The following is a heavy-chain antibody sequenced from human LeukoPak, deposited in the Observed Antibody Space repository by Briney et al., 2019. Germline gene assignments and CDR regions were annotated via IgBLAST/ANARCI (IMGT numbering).Heavy chain of an antibody. V-gene: IGHV3-33*01. Sequence: GGSLRLSCAASGFTFSSYGMHWVRQAPGKGLEWVAVVWYDGSNKYYADSVKGRFTISRDNSKNTLYLQMNSLRAEDTAVYYCARGVGATTFDYWGQGTLVTVSS. CDR1: GFTFSSYG. CDR3: ARGVGATTFDY. CDR2: VWYDGSNK. J-gene: IGHJ4*02. D-gene: IGHD1-26*01.